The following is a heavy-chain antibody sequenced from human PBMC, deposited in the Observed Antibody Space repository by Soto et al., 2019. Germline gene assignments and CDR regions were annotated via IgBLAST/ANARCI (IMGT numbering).Heavy chain of an antibody. V-gene: IGHV1-69*02. CDR3: ARGHTVTTYYYYGMDV. J-gene: IGHJ6*02. CDR2: IIPILGIA. D-gene: IGHD4-17*01. Sequence: QVQLVQSGAEVKKPGSSVKVSCKASGGTFSSYTISWVRQAPGQGLEWMGRIIPILGIANYAQKFQGRVTITADKSTSTAYMELSSLRSEDTAVYYCARGHTVTTYYYYGMDVWGQGTTVTVSS. CDR1: GGTFSSYT.